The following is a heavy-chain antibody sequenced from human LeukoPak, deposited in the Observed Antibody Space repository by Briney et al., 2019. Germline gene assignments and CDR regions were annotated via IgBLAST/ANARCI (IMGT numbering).Heavy chain of an antibody. CDR1: GGSISSYY. D-gene: IGHD5-24*01. CDR3: ARLRRDGYNFDYYYGMDV. Sequence: SETLSLTCTVSGGSISSYYWSWIRQPPGKGLEWIGYIYYSGSTNYNPSLKSRVTISVDTSKNQFSLKLSSVTAADTAVYYCARLRRDGYNFDYYYGMDVWGQGTTVTVSS. V-gene: IGHV4-59*08. J-gene: IGHJ6*02. CDR2: IYYSGST.